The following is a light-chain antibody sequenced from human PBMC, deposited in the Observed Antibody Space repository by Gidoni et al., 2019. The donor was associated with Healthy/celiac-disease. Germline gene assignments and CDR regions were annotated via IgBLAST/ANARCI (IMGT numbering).Light chain of an antibody. J-gene: IGKJ4*01. CDR2: GAS. CDR1: QSVSSSY. V-gene: IGKV3-20*01. Sequence: EIVLPHSPATLSLSPGERATLSCRASQSVSSSYLAWYQQKPGQAPRLLIYGASSRATSIPDRFSGSGSGTDFTLTISRLEPEDFAVYYCQQYDSSRLTFGGGTKVEIK. CDR3: QQYDSSRLT.